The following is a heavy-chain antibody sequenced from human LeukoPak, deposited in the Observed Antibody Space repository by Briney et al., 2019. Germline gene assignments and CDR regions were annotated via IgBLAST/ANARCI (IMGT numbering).Heavy chain of an antibody. V-gene: IGHV3-30*03. Sequence: GGSLRLSCAASGFTFSSYGMHWVRQAPGKGLEWVAVISYDGSNKYYADSVKGRFTITRDNSMNTVYLQMNSLAAEDTAVYYCATSLPAVQGIIFAYWGQGTLVTVSS. CDR3: ATSLPAVQGIIFAY. J-gene: IGHJ4*02. CDR2: ISYDGSNK. CDR1: GFTFSSYG. D-gene: IGHD3-10*01.